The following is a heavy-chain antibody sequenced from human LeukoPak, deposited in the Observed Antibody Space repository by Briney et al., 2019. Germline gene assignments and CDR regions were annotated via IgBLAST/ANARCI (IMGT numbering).Heavy chain of an antibody. CDR2: IYHSGST. V-gene: IGHV4-59*12. Sequence: SETLSLTCTVSGDSISTYYWSWIRQPPGKGLEWIGYIYHSGSTYYNPSLKSRVTISVDRSKNQFSLKLTSVTAADTAVYYCASITMIVDDAFDIWGQGTMVTVSS. J-gene: IGHJ3*02. CDR3: ASITMIVDDAFDI. CDR1: GDSISTYY. D-gene: IGHD3-22*01.